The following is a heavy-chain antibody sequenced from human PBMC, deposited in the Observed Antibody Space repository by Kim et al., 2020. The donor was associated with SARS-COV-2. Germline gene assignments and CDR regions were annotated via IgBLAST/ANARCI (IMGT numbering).Heavy chain of an antibody. V-gene: IGHV1-69*13. D-gene: IGHD6-6*01. Sequence: SVKVSCKASGGTFSSYAISWVRQAPGQGLEWMGGIIPFFGTVNYAQKFQGRVTITADESTSTASMELSSLRSEDTAVYYCARAVYSRSSRYYFYHYMDVWGKGTTVTVSS. J-gene: IGHJ6*03. CDR2: IIPFFGTV. CDR3: ARAVYSRSSRYYFYHYMDV. CDR1: GGTFSSYA.